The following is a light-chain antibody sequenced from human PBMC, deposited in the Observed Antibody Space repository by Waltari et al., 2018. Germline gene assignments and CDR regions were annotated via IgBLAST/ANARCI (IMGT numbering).Light chain of an antibody. Sequence: TCRASESISTWGAWYQQKPGQSPKLLIYRTSNLQSGVPPRCSGSGSGTEFTLTIRSLQPGDFATYFCQQYSYFSTFGQGTKLEIK. CDR2: RTS. J-gene: IGKJ2*01. CDR3: QQYSYFST. V-gene: IGKV1-5*03. CDR1: ESISTW.